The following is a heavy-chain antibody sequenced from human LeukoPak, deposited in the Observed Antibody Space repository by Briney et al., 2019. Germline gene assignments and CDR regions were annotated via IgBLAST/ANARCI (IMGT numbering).Heavy chain of an antibody. V-gene: IGHV1-8*01. CDR3: AREMATTSFDY. CDR2: MNPNSGNT. CDR1: GYTFTNYD. D-gene: IGHD5-24*01. J-gene: IGHJ4*02. Sequence: ASVKVSCKASGYTFTNYDMNGVRQATGQGREGMGWMNPNSGNTGHAQKFQGRVTIDADDSTGTAYMELSSLRSDDTAVYYCAREMATTSFDYWGQETLVTVSS.